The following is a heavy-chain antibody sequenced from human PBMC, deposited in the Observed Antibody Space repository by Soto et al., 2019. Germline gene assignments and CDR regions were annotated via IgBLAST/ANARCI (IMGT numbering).Heavy chain of an antibody. V-gene: IGHV1-2*04. CDR3: AREGYDYVWGSYRSHRPKDNAFDI. J-gene: IGHJ3*02. CDR2: INPNSGGT. Sequence: ASVKVSCKASGYTFTSYYMHWVRQAPGQGLEWMGWINPNSGGTNYAQKFQGWVTMTRDTSISTAYMELSRLRSDDTAVYYCAREGYDYVWGSYRSHRPKDNAFDIWGQGTMVTV. D-gene: IGHD3-16*02. CDR1: GYTFTSYY.